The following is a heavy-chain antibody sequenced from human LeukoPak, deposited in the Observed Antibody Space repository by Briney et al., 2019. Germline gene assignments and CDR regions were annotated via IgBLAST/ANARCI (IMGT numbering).Heavy chain of an antibody. D-gene: IGHD1-26*01. CDR2: IYTSGST. CDR3: AREREVAATVYYFDY. J-gene: IGHJ4*02. Sequence: SETLSLTCTVSGGSISSSSYYWGWIRQPPGKGLEWIGRIYTSGSTTYNSSLKSRVTISLDTSKNHFSLRLSSVTAADTAVYHCAREREVAATVYYFDYWGQRTLVTV. CDR1: GGSISSSSYY. V-gene: IGHV4-61*02.